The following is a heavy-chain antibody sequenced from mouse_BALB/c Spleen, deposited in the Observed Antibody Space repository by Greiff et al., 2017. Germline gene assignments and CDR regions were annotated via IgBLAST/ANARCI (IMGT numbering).Heavy chain of an antibody. CDR1: GFTFSDYY. J-gene: IGHJ2*01. D-gene: IGHD1-1*01. Sequence: EVQLVESGGGLVKPGGSLKLSCAASGFTFSDYYMYWVRQTPEKRLEWVATISDGGSYTYYPDSVKGRFTISRDNAKNNLYLQMSSLKSEDTAMYYWARDPRPYGSSCSFDYWGQGTTRTVSS. CDR3: ARDPRPYGSSCSFDY. V-gene: IGHV5-4*02. CDR2: ISDGGSYT.